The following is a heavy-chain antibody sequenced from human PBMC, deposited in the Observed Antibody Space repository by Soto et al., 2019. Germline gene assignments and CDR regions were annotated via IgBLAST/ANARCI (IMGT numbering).Heavy chain of an antibody. CDR2: IYYSGST. J-gene: IGHJ4*02. D-gene: IGHD5-18*01. Sequence: PSETLSLTCTVSGGSISSYYWSWIRQPPGKGLEWIGYIYYSGSTNYNPSLKSRVTISVDTSKNQFSLKLSSVTAADTAVYYCARHRAMGKLPGPLTPFDYWGQGTLVTVSS. V-gene: IGHV4-59*08. CDR1: GGSISSYY. CDR3: ARHRAMGKLPGPLTPFDY.